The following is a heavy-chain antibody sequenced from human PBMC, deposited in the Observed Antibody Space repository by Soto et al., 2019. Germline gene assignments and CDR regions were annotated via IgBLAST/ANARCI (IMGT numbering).Heavy chain of an antibody. D-gene: IGHD2-21*01. CDR2: IFWDGGTA. CDR3: AKSGGEYYFDY. V-gene: IGHV3-43*01. Sequence: SLRLSCAASGFTFDDYSMHWVRQTPGKGLEWISLIFWDGGTAYYADSVKGRFTTSRDNSKNTLYLQMNSLRSDDTALYYCAKSGGEYYFDYWGQGTLVTVSS. CDR1: GFTFDDYS. J-gene: IGHJ4*02.